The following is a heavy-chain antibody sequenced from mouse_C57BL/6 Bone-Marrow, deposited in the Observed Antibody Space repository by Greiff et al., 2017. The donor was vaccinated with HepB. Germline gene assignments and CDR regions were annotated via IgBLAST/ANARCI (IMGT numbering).Heavy chain of an antibody. CDR1: GYTFTDYN. CDR2: INPNNGGT. D-gene: IGHD2-10*01. Sequence: EVKLQESGPELVKPGASVKMSCKASGYTFTDYNMHWVKQSHGKSLEWIGYINPNNGGTSYNQKFKGKATLTVNKSSSTAYMELRSLTSEDSAVYYCARGAYPWFAYWGQGTLVTVSA. CDR3: ARGAYPWFAY. J-gene: IGHJ3*01. V-gene: IGHV1-22*01.